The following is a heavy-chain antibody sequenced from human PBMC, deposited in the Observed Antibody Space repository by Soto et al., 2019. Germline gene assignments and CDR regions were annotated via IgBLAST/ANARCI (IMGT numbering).Heavy chain of an antibody. V-gene: IGHV5-51*01. CDR2: IYPGDSDT. Sequence: GESLKISCKGSGYSFTSYWIGWVRQMPGKGLEWMGIIYPGDSDTRYSPSFQGQVTISADKCISTAYLQWSSLKASDTAMYYCARAHSQILGIGTRDQGYYGMDVWGQGTTVTVSS. CDR1: GYSFTSYW. J-gene: IGHJ6*02. D-gene: IGHD3-3*02. CDR3: ARAHSQILGIGTRDQGYYGMDV.